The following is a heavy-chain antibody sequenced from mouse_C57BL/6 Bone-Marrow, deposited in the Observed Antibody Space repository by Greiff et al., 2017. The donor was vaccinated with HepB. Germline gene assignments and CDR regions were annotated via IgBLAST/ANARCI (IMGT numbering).Heavy chain of an antibody. CDR2: INPNNGGT. Sequence: EVQRVESGPELVKPGASVKIPCKASGYTFTDYNMDWVKQSHGKSLEWIGDINPNNGGTIYNQKFKGKATLTVDKSSSTAYMELRSLTSEDTAVYYCARSLDLRGYAMDYWGQGTSVTVSS. D-gene: IGHD3-1*01. CDR3: ARSLDLRGYAMDY. J-gene: IGHJ4*01. CDR1: GYTFTDYN. V-gene: IGHV1-18*01.